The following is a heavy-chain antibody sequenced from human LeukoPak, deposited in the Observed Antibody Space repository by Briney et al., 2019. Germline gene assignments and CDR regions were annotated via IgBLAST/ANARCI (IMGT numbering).Heavy chain of an antibody. CDR3: ARGRARYGGNSGEDAFDI. V-gene: IGHV3-23*01. D-gene: IGHD4-23*01. J-gene: IGHJ3*02. CDR2: ISGSGGST. Sequence: GGSLRLSCAASGFTFSSHAMSWVRQAPGKGLEWVSAISGSGGSTYYADSVKGRFTISRDNSKNTLYLQMNSLRAEDTAVYYCARGRARYGGNSGEDAFDIWGQGTMVTVSS. CDR1: GFTFSSHA.